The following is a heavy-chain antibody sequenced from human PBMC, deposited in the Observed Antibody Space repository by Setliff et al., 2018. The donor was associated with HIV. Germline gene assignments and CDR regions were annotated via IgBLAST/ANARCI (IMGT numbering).Heavy chain of an antibody. Sequence: SETLCLTCTVSGGFIGTYYWSWIRQSPGKGLEWIGSVYYTGSTNYNPSLESRVTMSVDTSKNQFSLRLMSLTAADTAIYYCARGRVTLNGVAAGHHYMDVWGKGNTVTVSS. CDR2: VYYTGST. V-gene: IGHV4-59*13. D-gene: IGHD3-3*01. J-gene: IGHJ6*03. CDR1: GGFIGTYY. CDR3: ARGRVTLNGVAAGHHYMDV.